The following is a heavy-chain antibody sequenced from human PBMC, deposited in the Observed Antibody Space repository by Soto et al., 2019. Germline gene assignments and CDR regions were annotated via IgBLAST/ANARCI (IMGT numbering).Heavy chain of an antibody. CDR2: ISYDGSNK. J-gene: IGHJ4*02. CDR1: GFTFSSYG. D-gene: IGHD3-3*01. V-gene: IGHV3-30*18. Sequence: PGGSLRLSCAASGFTFSSYGMHWVRQAPGKGLEWGAVISYDGSNKYYADSVKGRFTISRDNSKNTLYLQMNSLRAEATAVYYCANGRYYYYYCGYYIDYWGQGTLVTVSS. CDR3: ANGRYYYYYCGYYIDY.